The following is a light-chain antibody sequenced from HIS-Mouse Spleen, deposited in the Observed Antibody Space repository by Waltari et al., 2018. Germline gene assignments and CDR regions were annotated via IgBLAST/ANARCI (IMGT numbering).Light chain of an antibody. CDR3: NSRDSSGNHWV. CDR1: SLRSYY. J-gene: IGLJ3*02. CDR2: GKN. Sequence: SSELTQDPAVSVALGQTVRITCQGDSLRSYYASWYQQKPGQAPVLVTYGKNNRPSGIPDRLSGSSSGNTASLTITGAQAEDEADYYCNSRDSSGNHWVFGGGTKLTVL. V-gene: IGLV3-19*01.